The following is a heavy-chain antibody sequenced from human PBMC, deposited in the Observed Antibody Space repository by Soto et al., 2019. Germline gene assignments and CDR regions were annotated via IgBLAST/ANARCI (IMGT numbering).Heavy chain of an antibody. CDR2: VNPILSMS. J-gene: IGHJ4*02. D-gene: IGHD3-10*01. CDR3: ATSYGSGYRAFDY. CDR1: GDTFSFYS. Sequence: QVQLVQSGAEVKRPGSSVKVSCKASGDTFSFYSINWVRQAPGLGLEWMGRVNPILSMSNYAQRFQGRVTMISDKSTSTAYMELSGLRSADTAMYYCATSYGSGYRAFDYWGQGALVTVSS. V-gene: IGHV1-69*04.